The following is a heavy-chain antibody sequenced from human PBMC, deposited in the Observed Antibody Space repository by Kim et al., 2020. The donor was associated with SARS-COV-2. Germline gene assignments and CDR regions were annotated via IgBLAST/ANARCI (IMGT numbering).Heavy chain of an antibody. Sequence: SETLSLTCTVSGGSISSGGYYWSWIRQHPGKGLEWIGYIYYSGSTYYNPSLKSRVTISVDTSKNQFSLKLSSVTAADTAVYYCARDPGYCSGGSCQNYYYYGMDVWGQGTTVTVSS. J-gene: IGHJ6*02. D-gene: IGHD2-15*01. CDR2: IYYSGST. V-gene: IGHV4-31*03. CDR3: ARDPGYCSGGSCQNYYYYGMDV. CDR1: GGSISSGGYY.